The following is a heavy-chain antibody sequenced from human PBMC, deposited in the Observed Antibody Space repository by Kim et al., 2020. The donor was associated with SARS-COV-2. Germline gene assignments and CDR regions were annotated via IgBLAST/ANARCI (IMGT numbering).Heavy chain of an antibody. Sequence: SETLSLTCTVSGGSISSYYWSWIRQPPGKGLEWIGYIYYSGSTNYNPSLKSRVTISVDTSKNQFSLKLSSVTAADTAVYYCARHFGYSGWVDYWGQGTLVTVSS. J-gene: IGHJ4*02. CDR3: ARHFGYSGWVDY. V-gene: IGHV4-59*08. CDR1: GGSISSYY. CDR2: IYYSGST. D-gene: IGHD6-19*01.